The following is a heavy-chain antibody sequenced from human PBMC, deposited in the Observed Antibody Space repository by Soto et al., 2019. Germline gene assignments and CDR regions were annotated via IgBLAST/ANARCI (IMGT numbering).Heavy chain of an antibody. V-gene: IGHV3-33*01. CDR3: ARGTSRAEYFQH. J-gene: IGHJ1*01. CDR2: IWYDGSNK. CDR1: GFTFSSYG. Sequence: QVQLVESGGGVVQPGRSLRLSCAASGFTFSSYGMHWVRQAPGKGLEWVAVIWYDGSNKYYADSAKGRFTISRDNSKNTLYLQMNSLRAEDTAVYYCARGTSRAEYFQHWGQGTLVTVSS.